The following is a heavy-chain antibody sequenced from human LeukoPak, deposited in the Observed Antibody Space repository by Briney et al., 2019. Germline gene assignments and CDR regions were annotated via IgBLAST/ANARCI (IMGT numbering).Heavy chain of an antibody. CDR2: INHSGST. D-gene: IGHD6-13*01. CDR1: GGSFSGYY. Sequence: SSETLSLTCAVYGGSFSGYYWSWIRQPPGKGLEWIGEINHSGSTNYNPSLKSRVTISVDTSKNRFSLKLSSVTAADTAVYYCARLPKRAAAVVYWGQGTLVTVSS. CDR3: ARLPKRAAAVVY. J-gene: IGHJ4*02. V-gene: IGHV4-34*01.